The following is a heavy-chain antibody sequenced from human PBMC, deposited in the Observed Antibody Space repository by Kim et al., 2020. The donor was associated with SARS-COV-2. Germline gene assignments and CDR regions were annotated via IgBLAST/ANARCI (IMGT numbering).Heavy chain of an antibody. Sequence: SLKSRVTISVETTKNQFSLKLSSVTAADTAVYYCARVSVPAAKGLYYFDYWGQGTLVTVSS. D-gene: IGHD2-2*01. J-gene: IGHJ4*02. CDR3: ARVSVPAAKGLYYFDY. V-gene: IGHV4-34*01.